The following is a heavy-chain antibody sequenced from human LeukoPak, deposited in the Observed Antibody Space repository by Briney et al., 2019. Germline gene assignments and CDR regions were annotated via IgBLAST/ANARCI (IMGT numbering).Heavy chain of an antibody. Sequence: SETLSLTCTVSGGSISSYYWSWFRQPAGKGLEWIGRIYTSGSTNYNPSLKSRVTMSVDTSKNQFSLKLSSVTAADTAVYYYARVRIAAYYFDYWGQGTLVTVSS. J-gene: IGHJ4*02. D-gene: IGHD6-6*01. CDR1: GGSISSYY. CDR3: ARVRIAAYYFDY. V-gene: IGHV4-4*07. CDR2: IYTSGST.